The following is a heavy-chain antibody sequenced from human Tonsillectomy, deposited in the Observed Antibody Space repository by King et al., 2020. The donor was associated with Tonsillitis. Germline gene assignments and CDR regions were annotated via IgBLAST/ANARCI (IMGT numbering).Heavy chain of an antibody. V-gene: IGHV4-59*01. CDR1: GVSISYNY. D-gene: IGHD3-10*02. Sequence: VQLQESGPGLVKPSETLSLTCTVSGVSISYNYWNWIRQSPGRGLEWIGYIFDTGSANYNPSLKSRVTISLDTSKNQFYLKLRSVTAADTAIYYCARAPMIGSRFPYWGQGTLVTVSS. CDR3: ARAPMIGSRFPY. J-gene: IGHJ4*02. CDR2: IFDTGSA.